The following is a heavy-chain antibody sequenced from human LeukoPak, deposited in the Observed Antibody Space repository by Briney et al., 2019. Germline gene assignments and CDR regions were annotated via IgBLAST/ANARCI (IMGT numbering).Heavy chain of an antibody. Sequence: GGSLRLSCAASGFTFSSYGMHWVRQAPGKGLEWVSYISSSSSYTNYADSVKGRFTISRDNAKNSLYLQMNSLRAEDTAVYYCARRYYDILTGYYFDYWGQGTLVTVSS. D-gene: IGHD3-9*01. CDR3: ARRYYDILTGYYFDY. V-gene: IGHV3-21*05. CDR2: ISSSSSYT. J-gene: IGHJ4*02. CDR1: GFTFSSYG.